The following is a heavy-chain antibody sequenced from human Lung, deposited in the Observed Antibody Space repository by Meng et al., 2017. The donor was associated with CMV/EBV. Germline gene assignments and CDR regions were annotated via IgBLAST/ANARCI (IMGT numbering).Heavy chain of an antibody. CDR1: GFSLSTSGVG. D-gene: IGHD3-3*01. J-gene: IGHJ6*02. CDR2: IYFNGDK. CDR3: GHRRDSFDYHGLDV. Sequence: SGXXLVKPTQTLTLTCAFSGFSLSTSGVGVAWIRQPPGKALEWLAVIYFNGDKRYSPSLKTRLTIIKDTSKNEVVLTLTNVDPVDTATYYCGHRRDSFDYHGLDVWGQGXTVTVSS. V-gene: IGHV2-5*01.